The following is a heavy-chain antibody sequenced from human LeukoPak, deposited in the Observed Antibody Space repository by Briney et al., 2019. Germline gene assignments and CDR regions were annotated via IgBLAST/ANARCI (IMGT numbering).Heavy chain of an antibody. CDR3: ARDLLTFGATVGY. V-gene: IGHV3-66*01. J-gene: IGHJ4*02. D-gene: IGHD3-16*01. Sequence: PGGSLRLSCAASGFTFSSYAMSWVRQAPGKGLEWVSVIYSGGSTYYADSVKGRFTISRDNSKNTLYLQMNSLRAEDTAVYYCARDLLTFGATVGYWGQGTLVTVSS. CDR1: GFTFSSYA. CDR2: IYSGGST.